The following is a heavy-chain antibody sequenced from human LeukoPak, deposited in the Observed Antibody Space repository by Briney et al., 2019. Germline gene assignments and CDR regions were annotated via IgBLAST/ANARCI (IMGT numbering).Heavy chain of an antibody. CDR3: ARLNSAWDSRIDY. Sequence: GESLKISCKISGYRLTDNWIGWVRQVPGKGLEWMGVIYPGDSDTRYSPSFQGQVTFSMDTSISTAYLQWSGLKASDTAIYYCARLNSAWDSRIDYWGQGTLVTVSS. CDR1: GYRLTDNW. D-gene: IGHD6-19*01. V-gene: IGHV5-51*01. J-gene: IGHJ4*02. CDR2: IYPGDSDT.